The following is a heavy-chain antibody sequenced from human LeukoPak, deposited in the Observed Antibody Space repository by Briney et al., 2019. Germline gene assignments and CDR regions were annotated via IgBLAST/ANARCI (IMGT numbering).Heavy chain of an antibody. J-gene: IGHJ5*02. CDR1: GGSISSYY. D-gene: IGHD1-26*01. V-gene: IGHV4-4*07. Sequence: TSETLSLTCTVSGGSISSYYWSWIRQPAGKGLEWIGRIYTSGSTNYNPSLKSRVTMSVDTSKNQFSLKLSSVTAADTAVYYCARDSRIVGATFRFDPWGQGTLDTVSS. CDR2: IYTSGST. CDR3: ARDSRIVGATFRFDP.